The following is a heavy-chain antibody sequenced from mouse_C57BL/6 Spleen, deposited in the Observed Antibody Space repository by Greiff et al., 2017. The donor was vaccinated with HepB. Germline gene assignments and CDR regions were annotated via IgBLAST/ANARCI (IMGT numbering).Heavy chain of an antibody. Sequence: EVKVVESEGGLVQPGSSMKLSCTASGFTFSDYYMAWVRQVPEKGLEWVANINYDGSSTYYLDSLKSRFIISRDNAKNILYLQMSSLKSEDTATYYCAREGLTGSFDYWGQGTTLTVSS. J-gene: IGHJ2*01. D-gene: IGHD4-1*01. CDR1: GFTFSDYY. CDR2: INYDGSST. CDR3: AREGLTGSFDY. V-gene: IGHV5-16*01.